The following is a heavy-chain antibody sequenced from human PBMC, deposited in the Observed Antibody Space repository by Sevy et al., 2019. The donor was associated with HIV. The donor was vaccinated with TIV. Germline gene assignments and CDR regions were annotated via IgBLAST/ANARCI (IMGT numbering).Heavy chain of an antibody. J-gene: IGHJ6*02. CDR2: IYPGDSDP. D-gene: IGHD5-12*01. V-gene: IGHV5-51*01. CDR1: GYSFTHYW. Sequence: GGSLRLSCEGSGYSFTHYWIAWVRQIPGKGLEWMGIIYPGDSDPTYSPSFQGQVTISADKSINIAYLQWSRLKASDTAMYYCARLTGYEPYSYYALDVWGQGTTVTVS. CDR3: ARLTGYEPYSYYALDV.